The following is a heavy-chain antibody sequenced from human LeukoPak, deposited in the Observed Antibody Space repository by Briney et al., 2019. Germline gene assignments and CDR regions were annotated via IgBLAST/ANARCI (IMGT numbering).Heavy chain of an antibody. CDR2: ISTYHGNT. J-gene: IGHJ6*03. CDR1: GYTFTSYG. CDR3: ARDFGGYSYGYYMDV. V-gene: IGHV1-18*01. D-gene: IGHD5-18*01. Sequence: RASVKVSCKASGYTFTSYGISWVRQAPGLGLEWMGWISTYHGNTNYAQKLQGRVTMTTDTSTSTAYMELGSLRSDDTAVYYCARDFGGYSYGYYMDVWGKGTTVTVSS.